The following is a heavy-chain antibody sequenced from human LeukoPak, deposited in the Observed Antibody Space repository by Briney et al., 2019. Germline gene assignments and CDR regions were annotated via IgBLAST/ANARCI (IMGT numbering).Heavy chain of an antibody. CDR1: GFTFSSYA. CDR2: IYYSGST. J-gene: IGHJ4*02. V-gene: IGHV4-39*01. D-gene: IGHD6-13*01. Sequence: LRLSCAASGFTFSSYAMHWIRQPPGKGLEWIGSIYYSGSTYYNPSLKSRVTISVDTSKNQFSLKLSSVTAADTAVYYCASDGIAAADIFDYWGQGTLVTVSS. CDR3: ASDGIAAADIFDY.